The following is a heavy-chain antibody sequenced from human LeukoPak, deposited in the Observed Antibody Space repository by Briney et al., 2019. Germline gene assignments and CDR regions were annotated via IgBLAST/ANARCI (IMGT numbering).Heavy chain of an antibody. CDR3: ARDPHHLGDFWSGYHYFDY. CDR2: ISSSSSYI. J-gene: IGHJ4*02. CDR1: GFTFSSYS. V-gene: IGHV3-21*01. Sequence: GGSLRLSCAASGFTFSSYSMNWVRQAPGKGLEWVSSISSSSSYIYYADSVKGRFTISRDNAKNSLYLRMNSLRAEDTAVYYCARDPHHLGDFWSGYHYFDYWGQGTLVTVSS. D-gene: IGHD3-3*01.